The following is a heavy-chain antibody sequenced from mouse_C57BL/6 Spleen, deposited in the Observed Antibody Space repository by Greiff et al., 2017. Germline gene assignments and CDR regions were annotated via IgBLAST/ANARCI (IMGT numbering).Heavy chain of an antibody. CDR1: GYTFTSYW. CDR2: IYPSDSDT. J-gene: IGHJ4*01. Sequence: QVQLQQPGAELVKPGASVKVSCKASGYTFTSYWMHWVKQRPGQGLEWIGRIYPSDSDTNYNQKFKGKATLTVDKSSSTAYMQLSSLTSEDSAVYYCAITTVVATRGAMDYWGQGTSVTVSS. CDR3: AITTVVATRGAMDY. V-gene: IGHV1-74*01. D-gene: IGHD1-1*01.